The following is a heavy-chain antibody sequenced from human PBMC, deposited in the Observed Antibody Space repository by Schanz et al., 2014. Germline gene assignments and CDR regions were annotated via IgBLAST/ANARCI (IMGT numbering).Heavy chain of an antibody. CDR2: MYYSGST. J-gene: IGHJ4*02. CDR1: GGSISSIGFY. D-gene: IGHD3-3*01. CDR3: ARLSAIFGVVTTYYFDY. V-gene: IGHV4-39*01. Sequence: QLQLQESGPGLVNPSETLSLTCTVSGGSISSIGFYWGWIRQPPGKGLEWIGRMYYSGSTYYNPSLKSRVNIAGNTSKNQFSLKLSSVTAAETAVYYCARLSAIFGVVTTYYFDYWGQGTLVTVSS.